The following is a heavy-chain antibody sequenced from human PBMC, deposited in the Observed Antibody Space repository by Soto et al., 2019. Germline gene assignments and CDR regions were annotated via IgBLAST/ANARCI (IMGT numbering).Heavy chain of an antibody. CDR1: GGTFSSYA. J-gene: IGHJ6*02. D-gene: IGHD3-3*01. CDR2: IIPIFGTA. CDR3: ARGPHYDFWSGYYTRTLYYYYYGMDV. Sequence: ASEKVSCKASGGTFSSYAIIWVRQAPGQGLEWMGGIIPIFGTANYAQKFQGRVTITADESTSTAYMELSSLRSEDTAVYYCARGPHYDFWSGYYTRTLYYYYYGMDVWGQGTTVTVS. V-gene: IGHV1-69*13.